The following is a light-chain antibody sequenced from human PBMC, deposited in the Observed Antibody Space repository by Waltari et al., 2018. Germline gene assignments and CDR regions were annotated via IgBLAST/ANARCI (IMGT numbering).Light chain of an antibody. CDR3: CSYADSSSLPYV. CDR2: EVS. CDR1: SSDVGNYNL. Sequence: QSALTQPASVSGSPGQSITISCTGTSSDVGNYNLVSWYQHLPGKAPQLMIYEVSKRPSGVANRFSGSDSGNTASLSMSGLQAEAEADYYCCSYADSSSLPYVCGSGTKVTVL. J-gene: IGLJ1*01. V-gene: IGLV2-23*02.